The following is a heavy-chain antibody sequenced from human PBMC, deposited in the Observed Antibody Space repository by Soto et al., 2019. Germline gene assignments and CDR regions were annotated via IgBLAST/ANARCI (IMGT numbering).Heavy chain of an antibody. V-gene: IGHV3-64*01. CDR2: ISSNGVGT. J-gene: IGHJ6*03. CDR3: ARRARPDFYYMAV. CDR1: GFTLSGYA. Sequence: EVQLAESGGGLAQPGGSLRLSCAASGFTLSGYAMDLVRQAPGKGLEYVSGISSNGVGTYYANSVQGRFTISRDNSKNTVYLQMGSLRPEDMAVYYCARRARPDFYYMAVWGKGTTVTVSS. D-gene: IGHD6-6*01.